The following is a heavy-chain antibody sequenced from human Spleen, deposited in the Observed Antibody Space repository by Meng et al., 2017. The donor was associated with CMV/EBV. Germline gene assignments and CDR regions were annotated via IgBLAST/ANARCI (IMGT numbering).Heavy chain of an antibody. D-gene: IGHD3-10*01. J-gene: IGHJ6*02. Sequence: ASVKVSCKASGYTFTSYYMHWVRQAPGQGLEWMGWISAYNGNTNYAQKLQGRVTMTTDTSTSTAYMELRSLRSDDTAVYYCARVYYGSGSYYYYYYYGMDVWGQGTTVTVSS. CDR1: GYTFTSYY. V-gene: IGHV1-18*04. CDR3: ARVYYGSGSYYYYYYYGMDV. CDR2: ISAYNGNT.